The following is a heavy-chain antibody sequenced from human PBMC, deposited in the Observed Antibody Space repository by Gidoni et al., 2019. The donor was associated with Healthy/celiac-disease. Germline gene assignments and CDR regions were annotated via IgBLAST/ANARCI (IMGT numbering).Heavy chain of an antibody. CDR1: GYTFTGYY. CDR2: INPNSGGT. J-gene: IGHJ4*02. Sequence: VQLLQSRAEVKKPWASVKVSCTASGYTFTGYYMHWVRQAHGKGLEWMGRINPNSGGTKDAQKFQGRVTMTRDTSISTAYMELSRLRSDETAVYYCARDGLGGYAGDFDYWGQGTLVTVSS. CDR3: ARDGLGGYAGDFDY. V-gene: IGHV1-2*06. D-gene: IGHD3-22*01.